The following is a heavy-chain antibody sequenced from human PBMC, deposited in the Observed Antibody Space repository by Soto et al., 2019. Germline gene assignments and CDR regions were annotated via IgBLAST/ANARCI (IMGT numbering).Heavy chain of an antibody. J-gene: IGHJ4*02. Sequence: GGSLRLSCAASGFTFSSYAMTWVRQAPGKGLEWVSTISGSGDSPYYADSVKGRFTISRDNSKTTLYLQMSSLRAEDTALYYCEKEGGYGGSPEDFWGQGTLVTVSS. CDR2: ISGSGDSP. V-gene: IGHV3-23*01. D-gene: IGHD5-18*01. CDR3: EKEGGYGGSPEDF. CDR1: GFTFSSYA.